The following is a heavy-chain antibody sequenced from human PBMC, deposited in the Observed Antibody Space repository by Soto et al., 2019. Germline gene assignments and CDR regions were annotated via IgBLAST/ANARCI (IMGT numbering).Heavy chain of an antibody. CDR2: IIPIFGTA. Sequence: SVKVSCKASGGTFSSYAISWVRQAPGQGLEWMGGIIPIFGTANYAQKFQGRVTITADESTSTAYMELSSLRSEDTAVYYCARDLGAGRYYYGMDVWGQGTTVTVSS. CDR1: GGTFSSYA. V-gene: IGHV1-69*13. D-gene: IGHD3-10*01. J-gene: IGHJ6*02. CDR3: ARDLGAGRYYYGMDV.